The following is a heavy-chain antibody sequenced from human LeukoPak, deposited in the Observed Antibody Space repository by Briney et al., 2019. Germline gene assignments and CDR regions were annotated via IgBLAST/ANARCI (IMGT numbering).Heavy chain of an antibody. V-gene: IGHV3-23*01. D-gene: IGHD3-9*01. CDR3: AKALPLRYFDWLSDNEAFDI. Sequence: PGGSLRLSCAASGFTFSSYAMSWVRQAPGKGLEWVSAISGSGGSTYYADSVKGRFTISRDNSKNTLYLQMNSLRAEDTAVYYCAKALPLRYFDWLSDNEAFDIWGQGTMVTVSS. CDR2: ISGSGGST. CDR1: GFTFSSYA. J-gene: IGHJ3*02.